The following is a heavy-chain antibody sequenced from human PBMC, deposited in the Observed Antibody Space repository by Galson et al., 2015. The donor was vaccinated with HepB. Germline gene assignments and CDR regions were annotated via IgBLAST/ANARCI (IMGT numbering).Heavy chain of an antibody. V-gene: IGHV7-4-1*02. D-gene: IGHD3-10*01. CDR2: INTNTGNP. Sequence: SVKVSCKASGYTFTSYAMNWVRQAPGQGLEWMGWINTNTGNPTYAQGFTGRFVFSLDTSVSTAYLQISSLKAEDTAVYYCARDRLLWFRESNWFDPWGQGTLVTVSS. J-gene: IGHJ5*02. CDR1: GYTFTSYA. CDR3: ARDRLLWFRESNWFDP.